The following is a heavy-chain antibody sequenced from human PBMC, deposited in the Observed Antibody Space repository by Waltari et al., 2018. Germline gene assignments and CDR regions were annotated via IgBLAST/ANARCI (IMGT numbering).Heavy chain of an antibody. CDR1: GYTFVSCD. Sequence: QVQLVQSGAEVKKHGASVRVSCKADGYTFVSCDINWVRQAPGKGLEWMGWINPNTCAARFAQNFQDRVTMTRSTSETTAYMEISDLTSHDTAVYYCARGDNWNDRLDFWGQGTKVTVSS. V-gene: IGHV1-8*01. CDR3: ARGDNWNDRLDF. CDR2: INPNTCAA. D-gene: IGHD1-1*01. J-gene: IGHJ3*01.